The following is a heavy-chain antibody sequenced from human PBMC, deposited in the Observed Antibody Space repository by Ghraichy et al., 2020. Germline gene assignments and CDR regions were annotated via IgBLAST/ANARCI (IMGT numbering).Heavy chain of an antibody. D-gene: IGHD3-10*01. V-gene: IGHV4-34*01. J-gene: IGHJ6*03. CDR3: ARGARDGRHHYYGSGSYYNPTKNYYYYMDV. Sequence: SETLSLTCAVYGGSFSGYYWSWIRQPPGKGLEWIGEINHSGSTNYNPSLKSRVTISVDTSKNQFSLKLSSVTAADTAVYYCARGARDGRHHYYGSGSYYNPTKNYYYYMDVWGKGTTVTVSS. CDR1: GGSFSGYY. CDR2: INHSGST.